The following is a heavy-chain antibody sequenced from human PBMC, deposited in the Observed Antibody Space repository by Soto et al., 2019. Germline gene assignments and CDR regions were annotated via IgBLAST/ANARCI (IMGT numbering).Heavy chain of an antibody. D-gene: IGHD2-15*01. V-gene: IGHV3-30*18. J-gene: IGHJ4*02. CDR1: GFSFTNCG. CDR3: VKGSEVARQELDY. Sequence: QVQLVESGGGVVQPGRSLRLSCAASGFSFTNCGMHWVRQAPGKGLEWVAAISSDGSDKYYSESVKGRFTISRDNYKNTLVLQMNSLRVEDTAGYYCVKGSEVARQELDYWGQGTLVTVSS. CDR2: ISSDGSDK.